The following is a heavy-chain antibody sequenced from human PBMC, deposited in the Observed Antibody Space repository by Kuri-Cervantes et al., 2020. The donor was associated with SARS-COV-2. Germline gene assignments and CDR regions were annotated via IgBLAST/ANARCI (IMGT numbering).Heavy chain of an antibody. CDR1: GFTFNAYS. V-gene: IGHV3-64D*06. CDR3: VTRGGSEAFDV. D-gene: IGHD1-26*01. Sequence: GESLKISCSASGFTFNAYSMHWVRQAPGKGLEYVSAISSNGETTYYADSVKGRFIISRDNSKNTLSLQMSGLRAEDTAVYFCVTRGGSEAFDVWGQGTMVTVSS. CDR2: ISSNGETT. J-gene: IGHJ3*01.